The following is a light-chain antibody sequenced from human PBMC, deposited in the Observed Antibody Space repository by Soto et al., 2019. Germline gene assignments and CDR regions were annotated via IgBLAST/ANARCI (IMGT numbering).Light chain of an antibody. CDR3: CSYSSSDSYD. J-gene: IGLJ1*01. CDR1: SSDVGRYNF. V-gene: IGLV2-14*03. Sequence: QSVLTQPASVSGSPGQSITVSCTGTSSDVGRYNFVSWFQQHPDKVPKLIIDDVVNRPSGVSSRFSGSKSANVASLTISGLQADDDADYYCCSYSSSDSYDFGTGTKVTVL. CDR2: DVV.